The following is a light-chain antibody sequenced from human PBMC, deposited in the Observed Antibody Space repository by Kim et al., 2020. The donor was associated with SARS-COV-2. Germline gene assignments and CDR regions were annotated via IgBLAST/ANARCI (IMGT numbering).Light chain of an antibody. CDR3: QQYATWT. CDR2: GAS. V-gene: IGKV3-20*01. CDR1: QSVSSSY. Sequence: LSQGARATLSGRASQSVSSSYLAWYQKKPGQAPRLRIYGASSRANGIPDRFSGSGSGTDFTLTISRLEPEDFAVYFCQQYATWTFGQGTKVDIK. J-gene: IGKJ1*01.